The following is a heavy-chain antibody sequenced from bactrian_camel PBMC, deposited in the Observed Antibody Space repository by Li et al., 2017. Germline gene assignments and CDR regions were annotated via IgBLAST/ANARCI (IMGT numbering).Heavy chain of an antibody. CDR2: LNTDGQT. D-gene: IGHD4*01. CDR1: GLIYPTYS. J-gene: IGHJ6*01. V-gene: IGHV3S55*01. Sequence: VQLVESGGGSVQAGGSLRLSCAASGLIYPTYSWGWFRQAPGKEREGVAALNTDGQTFYAVSVKGRFTISLDNANNTLYLQMDSLKPEDTAMYYCAAAHLGSGASMFRLAPPSGYWGQETQVTVS. CDR3: AAAHLGSGASMFRLAPPSGY.